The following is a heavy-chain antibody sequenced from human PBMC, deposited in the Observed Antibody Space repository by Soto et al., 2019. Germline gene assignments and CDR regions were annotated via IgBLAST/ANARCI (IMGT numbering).Heavy chain of an antibody. Sequence: QVQLVESGGGVVQPGRSLRLSCAASGFTFSSYGMHWVRQAPGKGLEWVAVISYDGSNKYYADSVKGRFTISRDNSKNTLYLQMNSLRAEDTAVYYCAKDLYSSSWYYYYYGMDVWGQGTTVTVSS. J-gene: IGHJ6*02. CDR1: GFTFSSYG. CDR2: ISYDGSNK. V-gene: IGHV3-30*18. CDR3: AKDLYSSSWYYYYYGMDV. D-gene: IGHD6-13*01.